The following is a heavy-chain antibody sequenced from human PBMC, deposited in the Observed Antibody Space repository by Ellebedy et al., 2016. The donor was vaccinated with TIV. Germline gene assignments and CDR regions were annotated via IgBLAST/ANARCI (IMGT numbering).Heavy chain of an antibody. CDR2: IWYDGSNK. Sequence: GGSLRLSCAASGFTFSNYGMHWVRQAPGKGLEWVAVIWYDGSNKYYADSVKSRFTISRDNSKNTLYLQMNSLRAEETATYYCARDLGLNRGVDAFDIWGQGTMVTVSP. V-gene: IGHV3-33*01. CDR3: ARDLGLNRGVDAFDI. J-gene: IGHJ3*02. D-gene: IGHD3-10*01. CDR1: GFTFSNYG.